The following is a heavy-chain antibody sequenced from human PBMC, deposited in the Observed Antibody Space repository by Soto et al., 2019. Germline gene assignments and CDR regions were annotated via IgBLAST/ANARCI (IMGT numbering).Heavy chain of an antibody. J-gene: IGHJ5*02. Sequence: GESLKISCRTSGYKFTSYWIAWVRQMPGKGLEWMGIIFPSDSDTRYSPSFQGQVTISADRPTSTVFLQWASLKASDTAVYFCARKDKSGYFNWFDPWGQGTLVTVSS. CDR1: GYKFTSYW. V-gene: IGHV5-51*04. D-gene: IGHD3-22*01. CDR3: ARKDKSGYFNWFDP. CDR2: IFPSDSDT.